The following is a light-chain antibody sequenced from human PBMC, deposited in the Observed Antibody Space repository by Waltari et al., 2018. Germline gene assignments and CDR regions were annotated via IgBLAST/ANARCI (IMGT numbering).Light chain of an antibody. CDR1: QRVLYRSNNQNY. CDR2: WAS. J-gene: IGKJ5*01. Sequence: DIVMTQSPDSLAVSLGERATINCKSSQRVLYRSNNQNYLSWYQQRPGQPPKLLIYWASTRASGVLDRFSGSGSGTDFTLTISNLQTEDVAVYYCQQYYTTPITFGQGTRLDIK. V-gene: IGKV4-1*01. CDR3: QQYYTTPIT.